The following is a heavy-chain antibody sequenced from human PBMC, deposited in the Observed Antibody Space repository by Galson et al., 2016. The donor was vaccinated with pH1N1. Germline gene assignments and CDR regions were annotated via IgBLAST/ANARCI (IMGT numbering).Heavy chain of an antibody. CDR2: INTRNGYT. CDR3: ARGRGDLAGYYYGLDV. CDR1: GDTFNRYG. D-gene: IGHD6-19*01. Sequence: SVKVSCKASGDTFNRYGITWVLQAPGQGLQWMGWINTRNGYTKNSQKFQGRVTMTTDTTTSPVYLELRSLKSDDTGVYFCARGRGDLAGYYYGLDVWGEGTTVSVSS. J-gene: IGHJ6*02. V-gene: IGHV1-18*01.